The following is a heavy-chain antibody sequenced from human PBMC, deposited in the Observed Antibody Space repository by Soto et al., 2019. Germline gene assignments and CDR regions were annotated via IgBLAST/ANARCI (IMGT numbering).Heavy chain of an antibody. Sequence: GGSMRVSSAAAGLNFDDYAMYWVRQDTGKGLEWVSGISWDSGRIGYADSVKGRFTISRDNAKNSLYLQMNSLRPEDTALYYCAKARLWGGDGYNSYYYNAMDVWGQGTTVTVSS. D-gene: IGHD3-16*01. CDR1: GLNFDDYA. V-gene: IGHV3-9*01. CDR2: ISWDSGRI. J-gene: IGHJ6*02. CDR3: AKARLWGGDGYNSYYYNAMDV.